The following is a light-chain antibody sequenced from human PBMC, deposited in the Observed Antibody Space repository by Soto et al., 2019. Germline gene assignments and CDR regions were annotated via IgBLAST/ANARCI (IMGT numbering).Light chain of an antibody. CDR2: EVS. Sequence: QPVLTQPASVSGSPGQSITISCTGTSSDVGGYNYVSWYQQHPGKAPKVIIYEVSNRPSGVSNRFSGSKSGNTASLTISGLQAEDEADYYCSSYTSSSTPWVFGGGTKLTVL. V-gene: IGLV2-14*01. CDR1: SSDVGGYNY. J-gene: IGLJ3*02. CDR3: SSYTSSSTPWV.